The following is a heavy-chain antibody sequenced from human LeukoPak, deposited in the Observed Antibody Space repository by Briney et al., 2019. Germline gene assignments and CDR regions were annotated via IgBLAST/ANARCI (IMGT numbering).Heavy chain of an antibody. D-gene: IGHD1-26*01. CDR2: TYYRSKWYN. CDR3: ARGFRDLSGSYYFDY. Sequence: PSQTLSLTCAISGDSVSSNSAAWNWIRQSPSRGLEWLGRTYYRSKWYNDYAVSLKSRITINPDTSKNQFSLQLSSVTAADTAVYYCARGFRDLSGSYYFDYWGQGTLVTVSS. J-gene: IGHJ4*02. V-gene: IGHV6-1*01. CDR1: GDSVSSNSAA.